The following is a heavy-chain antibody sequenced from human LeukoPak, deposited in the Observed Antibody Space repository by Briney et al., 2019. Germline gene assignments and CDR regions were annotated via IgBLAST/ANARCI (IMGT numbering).Heavy chain of an antibody. J-gene: IGHJ4*02. CDR1: GFTFSSYA. CDR2: ISSNGGST. V-gene: IGHV3-64*01. Sequence: GGSLRLSCAASGFTFSSYAMHWVRQAPGKGLEYVSAISSNGGSTYYANSAKGRFTISRDNAKNTLYLQMNSLRAEDTAVYYCASPGRGTPYWGQGTLVTVSS. CDR3: ASPGRGTPY. D-gene: IGHD1-26*01.